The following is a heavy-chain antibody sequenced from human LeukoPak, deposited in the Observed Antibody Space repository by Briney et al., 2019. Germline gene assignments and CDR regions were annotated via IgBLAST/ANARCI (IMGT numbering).Heavy chain of an antibody. J-gene: IGHJ5*02. CDR2: LSGDGTNT. V-gene: IGHV3-74*03. Sequence: PGGSLRLSCAASGFTFSNYFMHWVRQAPGQGLVWVSRLSGDGTNTMYADSVKGRFTISRDNAKNTLYLQMNSLRDEDTATYYCARRVDATRWFDHWGQGTLVAVSS. CDR3: ARRVDATRWFDH. CDR1: GFTFSNYF. D-gene: IGHD2-15*01.